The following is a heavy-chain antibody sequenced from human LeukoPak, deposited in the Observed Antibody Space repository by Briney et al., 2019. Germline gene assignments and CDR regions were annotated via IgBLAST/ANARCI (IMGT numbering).Heavy chain of an antibody. D-gene: IGHD3-10*01. CDR3: ARAPRVRGVIDFDY. CDR1: GYTFTSYY. V-gene: IGHV1-46*01. J-gene: IGHJ4*02. Sequence: ASVKVSCKASGYTFTSYYMHWVRQAPGQGLEWMGLINPTGGSTGYAQKFQGRVTMTRNTSISTAYMELSSLRSEDTAVYYCARAPRVRGVIDFDYWGQGTLVTVSS. CDR2: INPTGGST.